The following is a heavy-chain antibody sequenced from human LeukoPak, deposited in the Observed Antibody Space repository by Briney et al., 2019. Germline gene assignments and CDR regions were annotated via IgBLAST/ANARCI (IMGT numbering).Heavy chain of an antibody. Sequence: ASVKVSCEASGYTFTSYDINWVRQATGQGLEWMGWMNPNSGNTGYAQKFQGRVTMTRNTSISAAYMELSSLRSEDTAVYYCARGGPEYCSGGSCYGVWFDPWGQGTLVTVSS. D-gene: IGHD2-15*01. CDR1: GYTFTSYD. CDR3: ARGGPEYCSGGSCYGVWFDP. CDR2: MNPNSGNT. J-gene: IGHJ5*02. V-gene: IGHV1-8*01.